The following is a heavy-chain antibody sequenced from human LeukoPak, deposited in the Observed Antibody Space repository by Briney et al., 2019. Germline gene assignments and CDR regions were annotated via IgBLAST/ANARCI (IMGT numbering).Heavy chain of an antibody. Sequence: PGGSLRLSRAASGFTFSSYAMSWVRQAPGKGLEWVSAISGSGGSTYYADSVKGRFTISRDNSKNTLYLQMNSLRAEDTAVYYCAKGEYQLPYYYYGMDVWGQGTTVTVSS. CDR1: GFTFSSYA. J-gene: IGHJ6*02. V-gene: IGHV3-23*01. CDR2: ISGSGGST. D-gene: IGHD2-2*01. CDR3: AKGEYQLPYYYYGMDV.